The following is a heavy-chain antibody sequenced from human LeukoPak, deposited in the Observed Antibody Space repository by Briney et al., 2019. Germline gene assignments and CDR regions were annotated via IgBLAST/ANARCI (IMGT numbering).Heavy chain of an antibody. V-gene: IGHV1-69*04. CDR2: IITILGIA. D-gene: IGHD6-13*01. CDR1: GGTFSSYA. CDR3: ASYSSSWYSGFPFDY. J-gene: IGHJ4*02. Sequence: EASVKVSCKASGGTFSSYAISWVRQAPGQGLEWMGRIITILGIANYAQKFQGRVTITADKSTSTAYMELSSLRSEDTAVYYCASYSSSWYSGFPFDYWGQGTLVTVSS.